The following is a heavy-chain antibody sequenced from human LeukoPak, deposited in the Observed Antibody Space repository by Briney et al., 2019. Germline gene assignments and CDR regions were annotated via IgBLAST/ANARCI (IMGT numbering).Heavy chain of an antibody. V-gene: IGHV3-30*18. CDR3: AKDSRLLRGVFLFYYYGLDV. CDR1: GLTFRDYG. D-gene: IGHD3-10*01. J-gene: IGHJ6*02. Sequence: GRSLRLSCAASGLTFRDYGMHWVRQAPGKGLEWVAIISYDGSKTYYADSVKGRFTISRVNSKRTLYLQVNSLRAEDTAVYYCAKDSRLLRGVFLFYYYGLDVWGQGTTVTVSS. CDR2: ISYDGSKT.